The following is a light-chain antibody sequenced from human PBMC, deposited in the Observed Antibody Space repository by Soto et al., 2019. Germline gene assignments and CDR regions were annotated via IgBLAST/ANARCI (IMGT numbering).Light chain of an antibody. J-gene: IGKJ4*01. CDR2: DAY. CDR3: QQRNNWPQVT. CDR1: QSVSRH. Sequence: EIVLTQSPATLSLVPGERATLSGRSSQSVSRHLAWYQQKPGQAHRLIIYDAYNRATGIPDRFSGRGSGTDFTLTISRLEPEDFAVYYCQQRNNWPQVTFGGGTKVDIK. V-gene: IGKV3-11*01.